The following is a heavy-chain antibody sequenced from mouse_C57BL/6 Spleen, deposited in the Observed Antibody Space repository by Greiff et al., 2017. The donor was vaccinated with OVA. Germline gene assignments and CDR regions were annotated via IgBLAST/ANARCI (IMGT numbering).Heavy chain of an antibody. D-gene: IGHD2-3*01. CDR2: IHPNSGST. CDR1: GYTFTSYW. V-gene: IGHV1-64*01. J-gene: IGHJ2*01. Sequence: VQLQQPGAELVKPGASVKLSCKASGYTFTSYWMHWVKQRPGQGLEWIGMIHPNSGSTNYNEKFKSKATLTVDKSSSTAYMQLSSLTSEDSAVYYCARLYDGYYYFDYWGQGTTLTVSS. CDR3: ARLYDGYYYFDY.